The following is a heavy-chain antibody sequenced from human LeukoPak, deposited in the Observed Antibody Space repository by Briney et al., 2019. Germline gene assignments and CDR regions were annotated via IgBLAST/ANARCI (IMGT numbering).Heavy chain of an antibody. CDR2: IYTSGST. V-gene: IGHV4-4*07. CDR3: ARDGYYGSGSYPYYYYMDV. D-gene: IGHD3-10*01. J-gene: IGHJ6*03. CDR1: GGSISSYY. Sequence: SETLSLTCTVSGGSISSYYWSWVRQPAGKGLEWIGRIYTSGSTNYNPSLKSRVTMSVDTSKNQFSLKLSSVTAADTAVYYCARDGYYGSGSYPYYYYMDVWGKGTTVTISS.